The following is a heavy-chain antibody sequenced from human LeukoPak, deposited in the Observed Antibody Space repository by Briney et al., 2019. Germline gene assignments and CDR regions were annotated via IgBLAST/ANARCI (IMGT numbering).Heavy chain of an antibody. J-gene: IGHJ1*01. V-gene: IGHV3-49*04. Sequence: PGRSLRLSCTASGFTFGNYAMSWVRQAPGKGLEWVGFIRSKAYGGTTEYAASVKGRFTISRDDSKSIAYLQMNSLKTEDTAVYYCTFDYGGNTGYFQHWGLGTLVTVSS. CDR1: GFTFGNYA. CDR3: TFDYGGNTGYFQH. D-gene: IGHD4-23*01. CDR2: IRSKAYGGTT.